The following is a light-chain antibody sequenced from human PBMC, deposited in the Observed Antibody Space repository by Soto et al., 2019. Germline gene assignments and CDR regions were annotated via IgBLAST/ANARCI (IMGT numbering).Light chain of an antibody. Sequence: QSALTQPRSVSGSPGQSVTISCTGSSSDVGGYNYVSWYQQHPGKAPKLMIHNVSKRHSGVTDRFSGSKSGNTASLTISGLQAEDEADYYCCSYAGSNNLHVLFGGGTQLTVL. V-gene: IGLV2-11*01. CDR3: CSYAGSNNLHVL. J-gene: IGLJ2*01. CDR1: SSDVGGYNY. CDR2: NVS.